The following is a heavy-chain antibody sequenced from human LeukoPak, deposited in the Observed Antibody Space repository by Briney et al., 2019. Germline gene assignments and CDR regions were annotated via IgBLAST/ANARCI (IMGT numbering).Heavy chain of an antibody. CDR2: IYDSGST. Sequence: SEALSLTRTRSGGSISRYYWSAIRQPPGKGVEWIGYIYDSGSTNYNPSLKRRVPISVHTSKNQFSLNLRSVTAADTAVYYCAGSSGWPHFDYWGQGALVTVSS. CDR3: AGSSGWPHFDY. D-gene: IGHD6-19*01. CDR1: GGSISRYY. V-gene: IGHV4-59*01. J-gene: IGHJ4*02.